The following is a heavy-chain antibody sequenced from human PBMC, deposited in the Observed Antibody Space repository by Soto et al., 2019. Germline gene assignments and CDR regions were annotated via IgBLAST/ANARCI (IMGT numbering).Heavy chain of an antibody. J-gene: IGHJ6*02. CDR3: ARAHLGYRSSTSCSVYYYYYGMDV. CDR2: IIPIFGTA. Sequence: SVEVSCKXSGGTFSSYAISWVRQAPGQGLEWMGGIIPIFGTANYAQKFQGRVTITADESTSTAYMELSSLRSEDTAVYYCARAHLGYRSSTSCSVYYYYYGMDVWGQGTTVTVSS. D-gene: IGHD2-2*01. V-gene: IGHV1-69*13. CDR1: GGTFSSYA.